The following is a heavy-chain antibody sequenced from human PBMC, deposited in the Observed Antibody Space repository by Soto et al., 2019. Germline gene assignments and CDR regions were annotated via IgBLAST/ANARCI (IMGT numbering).Heavy chain of an antibody. J-gene: IGHJ4*02. V-gene: IGHV4-30-2*01. D-gene: IGHD5-18*01. Sequence: SETLSLTCTVSGGSISNAAYSWSWIRQPPGKGLEWIGYIYPSGMPFYNPSLRSRATISIDRSNDQFSLNLKSVTAADTAVYYCARERGGYGLFDSWGRGTRGTVSP. CDR3: ARERGGYGLFDS. CDR1: GGSISNAAYS. CDR2: IYPSGMP.